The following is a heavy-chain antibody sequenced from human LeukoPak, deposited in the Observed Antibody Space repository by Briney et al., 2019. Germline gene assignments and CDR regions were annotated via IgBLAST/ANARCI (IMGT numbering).Heavy chain of an antibody. J-gene: IGHJ6*03. CDR3: ARGRRVRGVISYYYYYMGV. CDR2: INPNSGGT. Sequence: ASVKVSCKASGYTFTGYYMHWVRQAPGQGLEWMGWINPNSGGTNYAQKFQGRVTMTRNTSISTAYMELSSLRSEDTAVYYCARGRRVRGVISYYYYYMGVWGKGTTVTISS. V-gene: IGHV1-2*02. D-gene: IGHD3-10*01. CDR1: GYTFTGYY.